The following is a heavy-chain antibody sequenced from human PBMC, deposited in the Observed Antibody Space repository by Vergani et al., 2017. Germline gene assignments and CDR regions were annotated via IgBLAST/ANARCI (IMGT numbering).Heavy chain of an antibody. CDR2: ISGSGGST. Sequence: EVQLLESGGGLVQPGGSLRLSCAASGFTFSSYAMSWVRQAPGKGLEWVSAISGSGGSTYYADSVKGRFTISRDNSKNTLYLQMNSLRAEDTAVYYCAKDGGFTIFGVAAPSSHDYWGQGTLVTVSS. CDR1: GFTFSSYA. CDR3: AKDGGFTIFGVAAPSSHDY. V-gene: IGHV3-23*01. J-gene: IGHJ4*02. D-gene: IGHD3-3*01.